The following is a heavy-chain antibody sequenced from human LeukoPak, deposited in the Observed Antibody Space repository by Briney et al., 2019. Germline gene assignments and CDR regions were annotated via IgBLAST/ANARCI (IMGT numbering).Heavy chain of an antibody. Sequence: GGSLRLSCAASGFTFSDYYMSWIRQAPGKGLDWVSYISSSGSTIYYADSVKGRFTISRDNAKNSLYLQMNSLRAEDTAVYYCASTRSYHYYYYMDVWGKGTTVTVSS. V-gene: IGHV3-11*01. CDR2: ISSSGSTI. CDR1: GFTFSDYY. CDR3: ASTRSYHYYYYMDV. J-gene: IGHJ6*03. D-gene: IGHD1-26*01.